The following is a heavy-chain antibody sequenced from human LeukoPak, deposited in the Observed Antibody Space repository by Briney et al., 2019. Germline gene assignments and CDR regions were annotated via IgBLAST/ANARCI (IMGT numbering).Heavy chain of an antibody. J-gene: IGHJ1*01. CDR1: GYTFTDYF. CDR3: VTISLVRGVTRFNEYFQH. D-gene: IGHD3-10*01. Sequence: ASVKVSCKASGYTFTDYFIHWVRQAPGQGLEWMGWIIADSGGTNYAQKFQGRVTMTRDTSISTAYMELSRLRSDDTAVYYCVTISLVRGVTRFNEYFQHWGQGTLVTVSS. CDR2: IIADSGGT. V-gene: IGHV1-2*02.